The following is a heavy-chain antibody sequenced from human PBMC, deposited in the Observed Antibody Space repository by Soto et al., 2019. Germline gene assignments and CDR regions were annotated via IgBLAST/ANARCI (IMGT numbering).Heavy chain of an antibody. CDR3: ARAVGYCSGGSCYYFDY. D-gene: IGHD2-15*01. V-gene: IGHV3-30-3*01. CDR1: GFTFSSYA. CDR2: ISYEGSNK. J-gene: IGHJ4*02. Sequence: PGGSLRLSCAASGFTFSSYAMLRVRQAPGKGQEWGAVISYEGSNKYYADSVKGRFTISRDNSKNTLYLQMNSLRAEDTAVYYCARAVGYCSGGSCYYFDYWGQGT.